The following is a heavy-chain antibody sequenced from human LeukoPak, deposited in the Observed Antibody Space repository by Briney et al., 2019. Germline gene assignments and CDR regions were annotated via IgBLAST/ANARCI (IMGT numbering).Heavy chain of an antibody. CDR3: ARGPATYYDFWSGYPDY. V-gene: IGHV1-2*02. D-gene: IGHD3-3*01. CDR2: INPNSGGT. Sequence: ASVKVSCKASGGTFSSYAISWVRQAPGQGLEWMGWINPNSGGTNHAQKFQGRVTMTRDTSISTAYMELSRLRSDDTAVYYCARGPATYYDFWSGYPDYWGQGTLVTVSS. J-gene: IGHJ4*02. CDR1: GGTFSSYA.